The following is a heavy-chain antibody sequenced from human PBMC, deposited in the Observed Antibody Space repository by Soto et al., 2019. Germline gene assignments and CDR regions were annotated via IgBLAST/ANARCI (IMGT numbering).Heavy chain of an antibody. J-gene: IGHJ4*02. CDR3: ARDSRYYDSSGYYFDY. CDR1: GFTFSDYY. D-gene: IGHD3-22*01. Sequence: GGSLRLSCAASGFTFSDYYMSWIRQAPGKGLEWVSYISSSSYTNYADSVKGRFTISRDNAKNSLYLQMNSLRAEDTAVYYCARDSRYYDSSGYYFDYWGQGTLVTVSS. V-gene: IGHV3-11*06. CDR2: ISSSSYT.